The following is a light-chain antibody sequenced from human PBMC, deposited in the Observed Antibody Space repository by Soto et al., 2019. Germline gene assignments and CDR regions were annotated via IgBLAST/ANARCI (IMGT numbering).Light chain of an antibody. CDR1: QSLTSSF. V-gene: IGKV3-20*01. J-gene: IGKJ4*01. CDR3: QQYGRLPLS. Sequence: EILLTQSPGTLSLSPGDIATLSCRASQSLTSSFLAWYQQKPGQTPRLLIYGASIRATDIPDRFSGSGSGTDFTLTISRLEPEDFAVYFCQQYGRLPLSFGGGTKVEIK. CDR2: GAS.